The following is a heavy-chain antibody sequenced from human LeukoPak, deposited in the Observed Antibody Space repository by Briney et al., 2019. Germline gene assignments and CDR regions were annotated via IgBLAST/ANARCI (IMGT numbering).Heavy chain of an antibody. J-gene: IGHJ4*02. Sequence: KPSETLSLTCAVYGGSFSGYYWSWIRQPPGKGLEWIGEINHSGSTNYNPSLKSRVTISVDTSKNQFSLKLSSVTAADRAVYYCARGVYGSPFDYWGQGTLVTVSS. CDR3: ARGVYGSPFDY. CDR2: INHSGST. V-gene: IGHV4-34*01. D-gene: IGHD3-16*01. CDR1: GGSFSGYY.